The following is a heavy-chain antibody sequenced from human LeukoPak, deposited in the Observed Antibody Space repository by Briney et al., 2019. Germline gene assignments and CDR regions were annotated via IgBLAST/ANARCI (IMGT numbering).Heavy chain of an antibody. CDR2: IKRDGSEK. J-gene: IGHJ4*02. V-gene: IGHV3-7*03. CDR3: ARVPGDSGYFDY. Sequence: PGRSLRLSCAVSGLTFSNYWMGWVRQAPGKGLEWVANIKRDGSEKYYVDSVKGRFGISRDNAKNSLYLQMSSLRAEDTAMYYCARVPGDSGYFDYWGQGILVTVSS. D-gene: IGHD3-22*01. CDR1: GLTFSNYW.